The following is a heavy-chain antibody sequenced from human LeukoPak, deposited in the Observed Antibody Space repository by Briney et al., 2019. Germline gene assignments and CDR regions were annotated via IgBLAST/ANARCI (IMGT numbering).Heavy chain of an antibody. CDR3: ARGRIRGIVGATISLEYFQH. Sequence: SETLSLTCAVCGGSFSGYYWSWIRQPPGKGLEWIGEINHSGSTNYNPSLKSRVTISVDTSKNQFSLKLSSVTAADTAVYYCARGRIRGIVGATISLEYFQHWGQGTLVTVSS. CDR1: GGSFSGYY. CDR2: INHSGST. D-gene: IGHD1-26*01. J-gene: IGHJ1*01. V-gene: IGHV4-34*01.